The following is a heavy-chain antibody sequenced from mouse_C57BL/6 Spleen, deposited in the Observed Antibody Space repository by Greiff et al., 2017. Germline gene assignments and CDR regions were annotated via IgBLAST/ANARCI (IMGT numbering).Heavy chain of an antibody. J-gene: IGHJ3*01. Sequence: VQLQQSGPELVKPGASVKISCKASGYSFPGYYMNWVKQSPEKSLEWIGEINPSTGGTTYNQKFKAKAILTVDKSSSTAYMQLKSLTSEDSAVYYCARPLYYDYDGFAYWGQGTLVTVSA. CDR3: ARPLYYDYDGFAY. V-gene: IGHV1-42*01. CDR2: INPSTGGT. D-gene: IGHD2-4*01. CDR1: GYSFPGYY.